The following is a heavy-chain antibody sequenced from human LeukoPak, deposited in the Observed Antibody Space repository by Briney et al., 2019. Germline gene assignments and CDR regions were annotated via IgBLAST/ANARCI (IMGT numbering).Heavy chain of an antibody. CDR3: ASAAAGRYYFDY. Sequence: GGSLRLSCAASGFTVSSNYMSWVCQAPGKGLEWVSVIYSGGSTYYADSVKGRFTISRDNSKNTLYLQMNSLRAEDTAVYYCASAAAGRYYFDYWGQGTLVTVSS. V-gene: IGHV3-66*01. D-gene: IGHD6-13*01. CDR1: GFTVSSNY. J-gene: IGHJ4*02. CDR2: IYSGGST.